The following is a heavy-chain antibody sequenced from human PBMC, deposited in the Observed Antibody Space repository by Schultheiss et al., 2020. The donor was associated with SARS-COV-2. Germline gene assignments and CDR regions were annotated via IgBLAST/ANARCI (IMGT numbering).Heavy chain of an antibody. Sequence: GGSLRLSCSASGFTFSSYEMNWVRQAPGKGLEWVSAISGSGGSTYYADSVKGRFTISRDNSKNTLYLQMNSLRAEDTAVYYCAREGEMATGPLFDYWGQGTLVTVSS. D-gene: IGHD5-24*01. J-gene: IGHJ4*02. CDR2: ISGSGGST. CDR3: AREGEMATGPLFDY. V-gene: IGHV3-23*01. CDR1: GFTFSSYE.